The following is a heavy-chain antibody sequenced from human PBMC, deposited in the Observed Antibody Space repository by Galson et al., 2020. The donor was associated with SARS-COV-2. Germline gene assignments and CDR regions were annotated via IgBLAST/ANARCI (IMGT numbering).Heavy chain of an antibody. CDR1: GASISSGSYY. V-gene: IGHV4-61*02. CDR3: ARGVSSGDWLLPVNWYFDL. CDR2: TYTSGST. J-gene: IGHJ2*01. D-gene: IGHD3-9*01. Sequence: SETLSPTCTVSGASISSGSYYWSWIRQPAGKGREWIRRTYTSGSTNYNPPLKSRVTISVDTSKNQFSLKLSSVTAADTAVYYCARGVSSGDWLLPVNWYFDLWGRGTLVTVSS.